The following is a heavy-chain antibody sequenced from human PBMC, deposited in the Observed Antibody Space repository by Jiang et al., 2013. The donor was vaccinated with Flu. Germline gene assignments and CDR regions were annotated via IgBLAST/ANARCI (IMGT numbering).Heavy chain of an antibody. Sequence: GAEVKKPGSSVKVSCKASGGTFSSYAISWVRQAPGQGLEWMGGIIPILGIANYAQKFQGRVTITADKSTSTAYMELSSLRSEDTAVYYCARARPMVTGRNYYYGMDVWGQGTTVTVSS. CDR3: ARARPMVTGRNYYYGMDV. J-gene: IGHJ6*02. CDR1: GGTFSSYA. V-gene: IGHV1-69*10. CDR2: IIPILGIA. D-gene: IGHD5-18*01.